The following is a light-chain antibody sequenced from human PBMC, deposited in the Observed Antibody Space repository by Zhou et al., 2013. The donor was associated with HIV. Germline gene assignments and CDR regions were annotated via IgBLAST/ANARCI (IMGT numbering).Light chain of an antibody. Sequence: DIQMTQSPSSLSASVGDRVTITCRASQSISSYLNWYHQKPGKAPKLLIYAASSLQSGVPLRFSGSGSGTDFTLTINNLQPEDFATYYCQQSYSTPHTFGQGTKLEIK. CDR1: QSISSY. J-gene: IGKJ2*01. CDR3: QQSYSTPHT. V-gene: IGKV1-39*01. CDR2: AAS.